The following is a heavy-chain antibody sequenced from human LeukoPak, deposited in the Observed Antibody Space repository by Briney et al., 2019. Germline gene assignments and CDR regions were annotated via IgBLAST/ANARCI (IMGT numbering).Heavy chain of an antibody. CDR3: ARAPYDYSNYGGAFDI. J-gene: IGHJ3*02. D-gene: IGHD4-11*01. V-gene: IGHV1-69*05. Sequence: SVKVSCKASGGTFSSYAISWVRQAPGQGLEWMGGIIPIFGTANYAQKFQGRVTITTDESTSTAYMELSSLRSEDTAVYYCARAPYDYSNYGGAFDIWGQGTMVTVSS. CDR1: GGTFSSYA. CDR2: IIPIFGTA.